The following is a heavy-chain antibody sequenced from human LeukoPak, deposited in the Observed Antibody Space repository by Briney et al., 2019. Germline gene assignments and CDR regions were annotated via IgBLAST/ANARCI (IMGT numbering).Heavy chain of an antibody. CDR3: ATRYYYDSSGYYRPDAFDI. D-gene: IGHD3-22*01. CDR2: FDPEDGET. J-gene: IGHJ3*02. Sequence: GASVKASCKVSGYTLTELSMHWVRQAPGKGLEWMGGFDPEDGETIYPQKLQGRVTMTTDTSTSTAYMELRSLRSDDTAVYYCATRYYYDSSGYYRPDAFDIWGQGTMVTVSS. CDR1: GYTLTELS. V-gene: IGHV1-24*01.